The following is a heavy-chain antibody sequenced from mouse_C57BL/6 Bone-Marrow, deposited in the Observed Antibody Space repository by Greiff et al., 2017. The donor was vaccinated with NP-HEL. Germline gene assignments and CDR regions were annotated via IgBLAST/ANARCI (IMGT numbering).Heavy chain of an antibody. CDR1: GYTFTSYW. V-gene: IGHV1-72*01. CDR3: ARGIYYDYDWFAY. CDR2: IDPNSGGT. Sequence: VKLQQPGAELVKPGASVKLSCKASGYTFTSYWMHWVKQRPGRGLEWIGRIDPNSGGTKYNEKFKSKATLTVDKPSSTAYMQLSSLTSEDSAVYYCARGIYYDYDWFAYWGQGTLVTVSA. J-gene: IGHJ3*01. D-gene: IGHD2-4*01.